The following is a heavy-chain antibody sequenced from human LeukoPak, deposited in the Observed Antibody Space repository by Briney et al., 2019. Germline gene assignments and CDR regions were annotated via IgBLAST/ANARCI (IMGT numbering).Heavy chain of an antibody. Sequence: PGGSLRLSCAASGFGFSGSAMHWFRQASGKGLEWVSLIYSGGSTYYADSVKGRFTISRDNSKNTLYLQMNSLRAEDTAVYYCAKDDDWGRYKHWGQGTLVTVSS. CDR2: IYSGGST. V-gene: IGHV3-53*01. CDR3: AKDDDWGRYKH. J-gene: IGHJ1*01. CDR1: GFGFSGSA. D-gene: IGHD3-16*01.